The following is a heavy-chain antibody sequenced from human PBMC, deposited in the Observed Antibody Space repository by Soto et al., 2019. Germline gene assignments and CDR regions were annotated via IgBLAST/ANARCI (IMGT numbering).Heavy chain of an antibody. V-gene: IGHV4-30-4*01. J-gene: IGHJ4*02. Sequence: TLSPTCTVSGGSISSGDYYWSWIRQPPGKGLEWIGYIYYSGSTYYNPSLKSRVTISVDTSKNQFSLKLSSVTAADTAVYYCARQYSSSWYYFDYWGQGTLVTVSS. CDR1: GGSISSGDYY. CDR2: IYYSGST. CDR3: ARQYSSSWYYFDY. D-gene: IGHD6-13*01.